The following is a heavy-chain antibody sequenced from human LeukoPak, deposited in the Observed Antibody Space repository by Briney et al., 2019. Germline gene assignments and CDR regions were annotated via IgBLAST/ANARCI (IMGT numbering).Heavy chain of an antibody. CDR1: GGSFGGYY. D-gene: IGHD3-3*01. Sequence: ASETLSLTCAVYGGSFGGYYWSWIRQPPGKGLEWIGEINHSGSTNYNPSLKSRVTISVDTSKNQFSLKLSSVTAADTAVYYCARRGYDFWSGYYISGYYGMDVWGQGTTVTVSS. J-gene: IGHJ6*02. CDR3: ARRGYDFWSGYYISGYYGMDV. V-gene: IGHV4-34*01. CDR2: INHSGST.